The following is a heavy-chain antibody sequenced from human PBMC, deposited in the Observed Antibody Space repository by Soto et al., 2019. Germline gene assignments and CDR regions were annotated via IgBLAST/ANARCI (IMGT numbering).Heavy chain of an antibody. Sequence: GGSLRLSCSASGFIISAYTMGWVRLAPGKGLEWVASLFSGGVSTRYADSVTGRFTISRDNSKNMLYLQMNSLGVDDTAVYYCTKTFGSNWLPDHWGQGTLVTVSS. D-gene: IGHD6-13*01. J-gene: IGHJ4*02. CDR2: LFSGGVST. CDR3: TKTFGSNWLPDH. V-gene: IGHV3-23*03. CDR1: GFIISAYT.